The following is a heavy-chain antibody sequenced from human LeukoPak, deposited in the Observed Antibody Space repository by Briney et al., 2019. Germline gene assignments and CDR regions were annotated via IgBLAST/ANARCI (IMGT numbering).Heavy chain of an antibody. D-gene: IGHD5-18*01. V-gene: IGHV3-30*03. J-gene: IGHJ3*02. CDR3: ARALQLWSSDAFDI. CDR1: GFTFSSYG. Sequence: GRSLRLSCAASGFTFSSYGMHWVRQAPGKGLEWVAVISYDGSNKYYADSVKGRFTISRDNSKNTLYLQMNSLRAEDTAVYYCARALQLWSSDAFDIWGQGTMVTVSS. CDR2: ISYDGSNK.